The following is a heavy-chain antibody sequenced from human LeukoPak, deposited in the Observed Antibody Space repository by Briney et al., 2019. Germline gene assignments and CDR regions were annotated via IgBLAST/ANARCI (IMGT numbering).Heavy chain of an antibody. V-gene: IGHV1-18*01. D-gene: IGHD5-12*01. CDR1: GYTFTSYG. CDR2: ISAYNGNT. J-gene: IGHJ3*02. Sequence: GASVQVSCKASGYTFTSYGISWVRPAPGQGLEWMGWISAYNGNTNYAQKLQGRVTMTTDTSTSTAYMELRSLRSDDTAVYYCAKRYSGYDPWAVAEGDDAFDIWGQGTMVTVSS. CDR3: AKRYSGYDPWAVAEGDDAFDI.